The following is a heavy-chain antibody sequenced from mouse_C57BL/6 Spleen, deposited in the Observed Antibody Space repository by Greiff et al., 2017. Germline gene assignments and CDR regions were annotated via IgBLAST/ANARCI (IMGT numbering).Heavy chain of an antibody. J-gene: IGHJ2*01. D-gene: IGHD2-4*01. Sequence: EVKLMESGGGLVKPGGSLKLSCAASGFTFSSYAMSWVRQTPEKRLEWVATISDGGSYTYYPDNVKGRFTISRDNAKNNLYLQMSHLKSEDTAMYYCARDYGRYDYDVDYWGQGTTLTVSS. CDR2: ISDGGSYT. V-gene: IGHV5-4*01. CDR1: GFTFSSYA. CDR3: ARDYGRYDYDVDY.